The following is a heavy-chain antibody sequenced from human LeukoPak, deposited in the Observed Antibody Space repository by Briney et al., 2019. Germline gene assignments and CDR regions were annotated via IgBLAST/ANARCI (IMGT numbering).Heavy chain of an antibody. Sequence: SETLSLTCTVSGGYIITSGHYWGWIRQPRGKGLEWIGSIYYTGVTSTNPFFRSRMSISVDTSKNQFSLNLTSVTAADAALYYCARERSSSGGHSWFDPWGQGTLVTVSS. CDR2: IYYTGVT. V-gene: IGHV4-39*07. D-gene: IGHD4-23*01. CDR1: GGYIITSGHY. J-gene: IGHJ5*02. CDR3: ARERSSSGGHSWFDP.